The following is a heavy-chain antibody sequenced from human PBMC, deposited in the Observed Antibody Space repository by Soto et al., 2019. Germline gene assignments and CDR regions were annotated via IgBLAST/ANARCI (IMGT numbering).Heavy chain of an antibody. J-gene: IGHJ4*02. CDR2: IDPSDSYT. D-gene: IGHD6-19*01. CDR3: ARHVCSSCWYDLFDY. Sequence: GESLKISCKGSGYSFTSYWISWVRQMPGKGLEWMGRIDPSDSYTNYSPSFQGHVTISADKSISTAYLQWSSLKASDTAMYYCARHVCSSCWYDLFDYWCQGTLVTVSS. CDR1: GYSFTSYW. V-gene: IGHV5-10-1*01.